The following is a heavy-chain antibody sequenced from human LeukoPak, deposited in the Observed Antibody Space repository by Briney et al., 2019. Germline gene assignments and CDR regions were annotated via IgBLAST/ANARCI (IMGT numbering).Heavy chain of an antibody. CDR2: IKGDGIST. V-gene: IGHV3-74*01. D-gene: IGHD3-10*01. J-gene: IGHJ4*02. CDR3: VRELSGSFDY. Sequence: GGSLRLSCAASGFDFSSNWMHWVRHAPGQGLVWVSRIKGDGISTNYADSVKGRFTISRDIAKNTLYLQMNSLKIEDTAVYYCVRELSGSFDYWGQGTLVTVSS. CDR1: GFDFSSNW.